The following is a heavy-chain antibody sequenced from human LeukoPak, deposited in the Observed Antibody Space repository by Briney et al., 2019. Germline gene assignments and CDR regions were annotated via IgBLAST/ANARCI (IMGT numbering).Heavy chain of an antibody. J-gene: IGHJ4*02. V-gene: IGHV3-23*01. Sequence: GGSLRLSCAASGFTFSSYAMSWVRQAPGKGLEWVSTISGSGGTTYYVDSVKGRFTISRDNSKNTLYLQMNSLRAGDTAIYYCAKESPHFDYWGQGTLVTVSS. CDR3: AKESPHFDY. CDR2: ISGSGGTT. CDR1: GFTFSSYA.